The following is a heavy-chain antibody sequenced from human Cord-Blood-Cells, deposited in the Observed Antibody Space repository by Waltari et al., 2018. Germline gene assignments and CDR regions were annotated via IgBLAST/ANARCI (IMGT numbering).Heavy chain of an antibody. V-gene: IGHV1-2*04. CDR2: INPNSGGT. CDR3: ARATGWYFDL. J-gene: IGHJ2*01. Sequence: QVQLVQSGAEVKKPGASVKVSCTASGYTLTGYYMHWVRQAPGQGLEWMGWINPNSGGTNYAQKVQGWVTMTRDTSISTAYMELSRLRSDDTAVYYCARATGWYFDLWGRGTLVTVSS. CDR1: GYTLTGYY.